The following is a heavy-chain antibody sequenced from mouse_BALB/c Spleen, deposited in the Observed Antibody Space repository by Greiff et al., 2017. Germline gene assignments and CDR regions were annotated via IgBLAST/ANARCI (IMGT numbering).Heavy chain of an antibody. D-gene: IGHD2-4*01. CDR2: IRNKANGYTT. CDR1: GFTFTDYY. V-gene: IGHV7-3*02. CDR3: ARDRDYDYDYAMDY. J-gene: IGHJ4*01. Sequence: EVQLVESGGGLVQPGGSLRLSCATSGFTFTDYYMSWVRQPPGKALEWLGFIRNKANGYTTEYSASVKGRFTISRDNSQSILYLQMNTLRAEDSATYYCARDRDYDYDYAMDYWGQGTSVTVSS.